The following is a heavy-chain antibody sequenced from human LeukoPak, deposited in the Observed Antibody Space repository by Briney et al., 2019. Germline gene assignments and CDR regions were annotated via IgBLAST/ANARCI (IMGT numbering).Heavy chain of an antibody. CDR3: AREQWAFRSYYDSSGYHDY. D-gene: IGHD3-22*01. CDR1: GGSFSGYY. J-gene: IGHJ4*02. CDR2: INHSGST. V-gene: IGHV4-34*01. Sequence: SDTLSLTCAVYGGSFSGYYWSWIRQPPGKGLEWIGEINHSGSTNYNPSLTSRVTISVDTSKNHFSLKLTSVTAADTAVYYCAREQWAFRSYYDSSGYHDYWGQGTLVTVSS.